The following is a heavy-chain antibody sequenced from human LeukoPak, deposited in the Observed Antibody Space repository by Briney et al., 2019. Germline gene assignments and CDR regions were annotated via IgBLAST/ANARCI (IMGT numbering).Heavy chain of an antibody. CDR1: GGSIRSRNYY. CDR2: FYDSGST. D-gene: IGHD5-12*01. V-gene: IGHV4-39*01. J-gene: IGHJ3*02. Sequence: SETLSLTCTVSGGSIRSRNYYWDWIRQPPGKGLGWIGNFYDSGSTYYNPSLKSRVTISGDTSKNQFSLKLTSVTAADTAVYYCARHTRPGCSGYENAFDIWGQGTMVTVSS. CDR3: ARHTRPGCSGYENAFDI.